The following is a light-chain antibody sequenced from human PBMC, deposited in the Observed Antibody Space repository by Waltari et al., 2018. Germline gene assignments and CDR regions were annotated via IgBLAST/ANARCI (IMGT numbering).Light chain of an antibody. CDR3: QQSFSSPWT. J-gene: IGKJ1*01. V-gene: IGKV1-39*01. CDR1: QNIRTY. CDR2: GAC. Sequence: DIQMTQSPSSLSASVGDTVTVTCRASQNIRTYLNWYQQKTAKAPKLLIYGACTLQRGVPSRFRGSASGTEFTLTVTNLQPDDFATYFCQQSFSSPWTFGQGTTVNI.